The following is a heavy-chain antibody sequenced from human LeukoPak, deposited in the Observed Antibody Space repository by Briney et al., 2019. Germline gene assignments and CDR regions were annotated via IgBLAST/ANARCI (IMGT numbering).Heavy chain of an antibody. CDR1: GYDFNFYD. J-gene: IGHJ5*01. CDR3: VRGADGYSSGWFDS. V-gene: IGHV1-8*03. D-gene: IGHD6-25*01. CDR2: MNPKRGDT. Sequence: ASVKVSCKASGYDFNFYDINWVRQAPGKGLEWMGWMNPKRGDTGYAQSFQGRLTITRDMSTSTSYMELNRLTSEDTAVYYCVRGADGYSSGWFDSWGQGTLVTVSS.